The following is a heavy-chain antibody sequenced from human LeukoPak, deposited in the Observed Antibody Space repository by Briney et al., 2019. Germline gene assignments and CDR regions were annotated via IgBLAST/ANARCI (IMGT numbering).Heavy chain of an antibody. CDR2: IYYGGST. CDR1: GGSISSGGYY. Sequence: SETLSLTCTVSGGSISSGGYYWSWIRQHPGKGLEWIGYIYYGGSTYYNPSLKSRVTISVDTSKNQFSLKLSSVTAADTAVYYCARSGYRFDAFDIWGQGTMVTVSS. CDR3: ARSGYRFDAFDI. J-gene: IGHJ3*02. V-gene: IGHV4-31*03. D-gene: IGHD3-22*01.